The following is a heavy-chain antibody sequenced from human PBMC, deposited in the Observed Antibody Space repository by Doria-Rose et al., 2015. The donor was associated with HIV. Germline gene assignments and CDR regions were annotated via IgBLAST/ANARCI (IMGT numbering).Heavy chain of an antibody. D-gene: IGHD1-26*01. CDR3: ARVLSGTYDY. Sequence: QVQLQESGPGLVKPSETLSLTCSVSGGSISHYYWSWIRQLPGNGLEYIGDIFYTGSTNYSHSLKSRVSISIDTSKNKFSLRLSSVTAADTAVYYCARVLSGTYDYWGQGTLVTVSS. CDR2: IFYTGST. J-gene: IGHJ4*02. CDR1: GGSISHYY. V-gene: IGHV4-59*01.